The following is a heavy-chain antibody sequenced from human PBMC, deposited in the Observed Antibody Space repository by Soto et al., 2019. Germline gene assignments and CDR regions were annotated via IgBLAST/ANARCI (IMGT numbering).Heavy chain of an antibody. CDR1: GGSFSGYY. Sequence: QVQLQQWGAGLLKPSETLSLTCAVYGGSFSGYYWSWIRQPPGKGLEWIGEINHSGSTNYNPSLKNRVTRSVDTSKNQFSLKLSSVTAADTAVYDCARYCSGGSCYANWFDPWGQGTLVTVSS. D-gene: IGHD2-15*01. CDR2: INHSGST. CDR3: ARYCSGGSCYANWFDP. J-gene: IGHJ5*02. V-gene: IGHV4-34*01.